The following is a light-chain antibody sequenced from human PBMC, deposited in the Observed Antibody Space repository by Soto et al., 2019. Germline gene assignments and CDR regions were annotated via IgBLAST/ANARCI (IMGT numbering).Light chain of an antibody. Sequence: DIQMTQSPSTLSASVGDRVTITCRASQSISSWLAWYQQKPGKAPKLLIYDTSSLESGVPSRFSGSGSGTEFTLTISSLQPDDFATYYCQQYNSYSPGCGQGTKLEIK. CDR1: QSISSW. CDR2: DTS. CDR3: QQYNSYSPG. V-gene: IGKV1-5*01. J-gene: IGKJ2*03.